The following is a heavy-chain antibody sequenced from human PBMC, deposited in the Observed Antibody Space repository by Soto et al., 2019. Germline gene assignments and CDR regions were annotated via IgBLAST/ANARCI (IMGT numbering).Heavy chain of an antibody. J-gene: IGHJ4*02. D-gene: IGHD6-19*01. CDR1: GFTFSTAW. Sequence: EVQLVESGGGLVKPGGSLRLTCAASGFTFSTAWMNWVRQAPGKGLEWVGRIKSKTDGGTTDYAAPVKGRFTISRDDSKNTLYLQMNSLKTEDTAVYYCTTDLLTPGNSSGWYDGIFDYCCQGTLVTVSS. CDR2: IKSKTDGGTT. V-gene: IGHV3-15*07. CDR3: TTDLLTPGNSSGWYDGIFDY.